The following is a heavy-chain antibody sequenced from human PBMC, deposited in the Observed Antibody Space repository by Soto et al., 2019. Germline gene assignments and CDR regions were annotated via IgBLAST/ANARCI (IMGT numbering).Heavy chain of an antibody. J-gene: IGHJ4*02. CDR1: GGTFSSYA. V-gene: IGHV1-69*06. D-gene: IGHD3-22*01. CDR2: IIPIFGTA. Sequence: QVQLVQSGAEVKKPGSSVKVSCKASGGTFSSYAISWVRQAPGQGLEWMGGIIPIFGTANYAQKFQGRVTITADKSTSTAYMELSSLRSEDTAVYYCARGEDSSGPYTPLYYFDYWGQGTLVTVSS. CDR3: ARGEDSSGPYTPLYYFDY.